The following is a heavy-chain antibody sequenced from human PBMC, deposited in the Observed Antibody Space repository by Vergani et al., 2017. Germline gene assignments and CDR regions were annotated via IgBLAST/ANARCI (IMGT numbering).Heavy chain of an antibody. Sequence: QVQLVQSGAEVKKPGASVKVSCKASGYTFTSYYMHWVRQAPGQGLEWMGIINPSGGSTSYAQKFQGRVTMTRDTSTSTVYMELSSLRSEDTAVYYCAAVVVPAPYYYGMDVWGQGTTVTVSS. CDR2: INPSGGST. D-gene: IGHD2-2*01. J-gene: IGHJ6*02. V-gene: IGHV1-46*01. CDR3: AAVVVPAPYYYGMDV. CDR1: GYTFTSYY.